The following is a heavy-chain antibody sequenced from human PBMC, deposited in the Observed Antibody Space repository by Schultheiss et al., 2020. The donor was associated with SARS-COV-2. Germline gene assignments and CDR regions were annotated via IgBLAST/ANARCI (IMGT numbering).Heavy chain of an antibody. CDR1: GGSISSYY. CDR3: ARGGTMVRGVVESAFDI. Sequence: SETLSLTCTVSGGSISSYYWSWIRQPPGKGLEWIGYIYYSGSTNYNPSLKSRVTISVVTSKNQFSLKLSSVTAADTAVYYCARGGTMVRGVVESAFDIWGQGTMVTVSS. CDR2: IYYSGST. D-gene: IGHD3-10*01. J-gene: IGHJ3*02. V-gene: IGHV4-59*01.